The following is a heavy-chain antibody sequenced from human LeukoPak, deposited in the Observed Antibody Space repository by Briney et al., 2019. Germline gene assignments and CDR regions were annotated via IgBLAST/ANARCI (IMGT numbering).Heavy chain of an antibody. D-gene: IGHD4-17*01. CDR3: ARAPYGDYCYFDY. J-gene: IGHJ4*02. CDR1: GFTFSSYT. CDR2: ISSSGTYI. Sequence: PGGSLRLSCAASGFTFSSYTMNWVRQAPGKGLEWVSSISSSGTYIYYADSVKGRSTISRDNAKNSLYLQVHSLRAEDTAVYYCARAPYGDYCYFDYWGQGTLVTVSS. V-gene: IGHV3-21*01.